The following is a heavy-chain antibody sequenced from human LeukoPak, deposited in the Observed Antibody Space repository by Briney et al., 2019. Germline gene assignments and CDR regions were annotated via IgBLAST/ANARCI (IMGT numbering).Heavy chain of an antibody. V-gene: IGHV3-74*03. CDR1: GLTFSTYW. D-gene: IGHD1-26*01. CDR3: AREARVGGALQY. CDR2: INPDGSIR. Sequence: GGSLRLPCAASGLTFSTYWMHWVRQAPGKGLACVARINPDGSIRTYANSVQGRVTISRDTAKDTLSLQMNSLRAEDTAVYYCAREARVGGALQYWGKGTPVTVSS. J-gene: IGHJ4*02.